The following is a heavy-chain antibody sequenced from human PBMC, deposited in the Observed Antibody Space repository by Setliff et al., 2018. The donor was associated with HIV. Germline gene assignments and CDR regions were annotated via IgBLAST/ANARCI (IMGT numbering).Heavy chain of an antibody. V-gene: IGHV1-69*13. J-gene: IGHJ6*02. CDR3: TTDGVAATPDGMDV. D-gene: IGHD2-15*01. Sequence: GASVKVSCKASGGTFSSHAISWVRQAPGQGLEWMGGIIPRFATRNFAQKFQGRVTITADESTSTAYMELSSLRSDDTAVYYCTTDGVAATPDGMDVWGQGTTVTVSS. CDR1: GGTFSSHA. CDR2: IIPRFATR.